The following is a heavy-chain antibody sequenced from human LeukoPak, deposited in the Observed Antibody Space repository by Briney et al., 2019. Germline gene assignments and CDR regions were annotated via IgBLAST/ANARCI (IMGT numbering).Heavy chain of an antibody. V-gene: IGHV3-74*01. CDR3: ARSMGGYCSGGSCYNWFDP. J-gene: IGHJ5*02. Sequence: GGALRPSCAAPGFTFRRYLMNLVRQAPGEGVGWVSRIYIDGSSTSYADSVKGRFTISRDNAKNTLYLQMNSLRAEDTAVYYCARSMGGYCSGGSCYNWFDPWGQGTLVTVSS. D-gene: IGHD2-15*01. CDR2: IYIDGSST. CDR1: GFTFRRYL.